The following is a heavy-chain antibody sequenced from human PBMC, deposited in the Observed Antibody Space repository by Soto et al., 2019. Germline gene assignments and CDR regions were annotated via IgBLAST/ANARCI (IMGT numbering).Heavy chain of an antibody. CDR1: GFTFSTEA. D-gene: IGHD3-3*01. CDR2: ISGSAGST. J-gene: IGHJ3*02. CDR3: AKDPVYDFWSGYLEDVFDI. Sequence: LRLSCAASGFTFSTEAMSWVRQAPGNGLDWVSGISGSAGSTYYADSVKGRFTISRDNSKNTLYLQMTSLRAEDTAVYYCAKDPVYDFWSGYLEDVFDIWGQRTMVTVS. V-gene: IGHV3-23*01.